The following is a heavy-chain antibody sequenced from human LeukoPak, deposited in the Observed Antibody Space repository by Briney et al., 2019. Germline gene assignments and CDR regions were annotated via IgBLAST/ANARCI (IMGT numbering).Heavy chain of an antibody. CDR1: GGSIYGYY. J-gene: IGHJ5*02. D-gene: IGHD1-26*01. Sequence: SETLSLTCTVSGGSIYGYYWSWSRQPPGKGLEWIGYIYYSGGTNYNPSLKSRVTISADTSKNQFSLKVSSVTAADTAVYYCARGGGSSPPLIDPWGQGTLVTVSS. CDR2: IYYSGGT. V-gene: IGHV4-59*01. CDR3: ARGGGSSPPLIDP.